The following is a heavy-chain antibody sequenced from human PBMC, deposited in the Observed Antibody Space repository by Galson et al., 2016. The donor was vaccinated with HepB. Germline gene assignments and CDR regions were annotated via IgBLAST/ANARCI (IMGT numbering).Heavy chain of an antibody. CDR3: GRGVAGNLGFS. J-gene: IGHJ5*02. D-gene: IGHD6-19*01. CDR1: GFTVSGNY. Sequence: SLRLSCAASGFTVSGNYMNWVRQAPGKGLECVSVIYSDGRTYYADSVTGRFTISRDSYKNTLYRQMNTLKGEDTAVYYCGRGVAGNLGFSWGQGTLVTVPS. V-gene: IGHV3-66*02. CDR2: IYSDGRT.